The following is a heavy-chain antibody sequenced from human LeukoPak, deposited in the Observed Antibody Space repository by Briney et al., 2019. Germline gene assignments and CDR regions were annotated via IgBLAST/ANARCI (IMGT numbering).Heavy chain of an antibody. CDR1: GFSFNNCA. Sequence: HPGGSLRLSCAASGFSFNNCAMTWVRQAPGKGLEWVSTIVGDGSKTYYADSVKGRFTISSDNSRTLLFLHMNSLRAEDTAVYYCAKQPYNFYYLDVWGEGTTVTVSS. CDR2: IVGDGSKT. CDR3: AKQPYNFYYLDV. J-gene: IGHJ6*03. V-gene: IGHV3-23*01. D-gene: IGHD2-21*01.